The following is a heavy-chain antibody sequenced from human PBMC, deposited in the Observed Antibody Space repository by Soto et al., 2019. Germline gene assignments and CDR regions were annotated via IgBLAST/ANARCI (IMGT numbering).Heavy chain of an antibody. CDR1: GDSISTVDYF. J-gene: IGHJ5*01. CDR3: ARGRYCLTGRCFPNWFDS. D-gene: IGHD2-15*01. Sequence: SETLSLTCSVSGDSISTVDYFWAWIRQPPGQALEYIGYIYKSATTYYNPSFESRVAISLDTSKSQFSLNVTSVTAADTAVYFCARGRYCLTGRCFPNWFDSWGEGTLVTVSS. CDR2: IYKSATT. V-gene: IGHV4-30-4*01.